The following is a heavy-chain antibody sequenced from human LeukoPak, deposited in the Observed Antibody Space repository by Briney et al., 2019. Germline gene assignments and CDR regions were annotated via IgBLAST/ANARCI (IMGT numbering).Heavy chain of an antibody. V-gene: IGHV4-34*01. CDR3: ARRNGWAFDI. Sequence: PSETLSLTCAVYGGSFSGWWSWIRQPPGKGLEWIGEIHHSGGTKYNPSLRSLDTISVDTSKRQISLKMTSVTAADTAIYYCARRNGWAFDIWGQGTVVTVSS. J-gene: IGHJ3*02. D-gene: IGHD2-15*01. CDR1: GGSFSGW. CDR2: IHHSGGT.